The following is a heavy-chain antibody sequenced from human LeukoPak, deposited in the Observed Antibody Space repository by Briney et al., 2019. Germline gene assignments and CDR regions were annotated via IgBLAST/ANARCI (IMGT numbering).Heavy chain of an antibody. D-gene: IGHD6-19*01. Sequence: GGSLRLSCAASGFTFSSYAMSWVRQAPGKGLEWVSAISGSGGSTYYADSVKGRSTISRDNSKNTLYLQMNSLRAEDTAVYYCAKGYSSGWESFDYWGQGTLVTVSS. CDR1: GFTFSSYA. CDR2: ISGSGGST. V-gene: IGHV3-23*01. J-gene: IGHJ4*02. CDR3: AKGYSSGWESFDY.